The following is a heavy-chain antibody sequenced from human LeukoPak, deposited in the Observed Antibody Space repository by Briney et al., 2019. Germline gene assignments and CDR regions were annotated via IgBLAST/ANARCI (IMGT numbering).Heavy chain of an antibody. CDR2: LFLIFGTA. Sequence: SAKVSCKASRGTFRSYAIGVVPQAPAQGDWCVGRLFLIFGTANYAQKFQGRVTITTDESTSTAYMELSSLRSEDTAVYYCARDHCSSTSCYTGSNWFDPWGQGTLVTVSS. V-gene: IGHV1-69*05. D-gene: IGHD2-2*02. J-gene: IGHJ5*02. CDR3: ARDHCSSTSCYTGSNWFDP. CDR1: RGTFRSYA.